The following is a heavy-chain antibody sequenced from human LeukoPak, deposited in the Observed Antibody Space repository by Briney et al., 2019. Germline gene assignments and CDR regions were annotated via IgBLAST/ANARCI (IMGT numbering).Heavy chain of an antibody. Sequence: AGGSLRLSCAASGFTFDDYAMHWVRHAPGKGLEWVSFIRTSGSTFYADSVKGRFTISRDNSKNTLYLQMNSLRAEDTAVYYCARGYCSGGSCSKFDYWGQGTLVTVSS. V-gene: IGHV3-53*01. D-gene: IGHD2-15*01. CDR2: IRTSGST. CDR1: GFTFDDYA. J-gene: IGHJ4*02. CDR3: ARGYCSGGSCSKFDY.